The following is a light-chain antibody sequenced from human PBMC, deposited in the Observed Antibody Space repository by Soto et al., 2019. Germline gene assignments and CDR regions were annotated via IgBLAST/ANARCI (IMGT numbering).Light chain of an antibody. CDR3: QQYNNWPPIT. V-gene: IGKV3-20*01. CDR1: QGISINY. J-gene: IGKJ5*01. CDR2: GAS. Sequence: EIVLTQSPGTLSLSPGERATLSCRASQGISINYLAWYQQKPGQAPRLLFYGASNWAIGIPDRFRGSGSGTDFTLTISSLQAEDVAVYYCQQYNNWPPITFGQGTRLEIK.